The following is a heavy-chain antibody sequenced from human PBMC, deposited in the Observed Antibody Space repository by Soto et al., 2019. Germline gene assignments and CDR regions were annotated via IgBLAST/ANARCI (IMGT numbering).Heavy chain of an antibody. J-gene: IGHJ4*02. V-gene: IGHV1-18*01. Sequence: ASVKVSCKASGYTFTSYGISWVRQAPGQGLEWMGWISAYNGNTNYARKLQGRVTMTTDTSTSTAYMELRSLRSDDTAVYYCARTLGYCSGGSCYSADYWGQGTLVTVSS. CDR2: ISAYNGNT. CDR3: ARTLGYCSGGSCYSADY. CDR1: GYTFTSYG. D-gene: IGHD2-15*01.